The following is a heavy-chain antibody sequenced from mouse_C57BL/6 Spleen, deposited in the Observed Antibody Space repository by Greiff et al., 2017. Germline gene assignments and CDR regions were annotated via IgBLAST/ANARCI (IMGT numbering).Heavy chain of an antibody. CDR1: GYTFTSYW. CDR3: AGAGGLRDAMDY. CDR2: IHPNSGST. Sequence: QVQLQQPGAELVKPGASVKLSCKASGYTFTSYWMPWVKQRPGQGLEWIGMIHPNSGSTNYNEKFKSKATLTVDKSSSTAYMQLSSLTSEDSAVYYCAGAGGLRDAMDYWGQGTSVTVSS. J-gene: IGHJ4*01. V-gene: IGHV1-64*01. D-gene: IGHD2-4*01.